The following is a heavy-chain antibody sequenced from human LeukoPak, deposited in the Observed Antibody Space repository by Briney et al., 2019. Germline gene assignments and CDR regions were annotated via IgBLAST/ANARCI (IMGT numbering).Heavy chain of an antibody. Sequence: PGGSLRLSCAASGFTISSDSMHWIRQAPGKGLEYVSAIGYGGDTYYANSVKGRFTISRDISKNTLYLQMGSLRAEDTAVYYCARDARWGQYYYYYYMDVWGKGTTVTVSS. J-gene: IGHJ6*03. V-gene: IGHV3-64*01. D-gene: IGHD7-27*01. CDR2: IGYGGDT. CDR1: GFTISSDS. CDR3: ARDARWGQYYYYYYMDV.